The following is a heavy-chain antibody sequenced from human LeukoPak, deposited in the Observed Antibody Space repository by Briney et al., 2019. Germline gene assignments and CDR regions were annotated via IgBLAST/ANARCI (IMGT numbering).Heavy chain of an antibody. CDR2: IYYSGST. J-gene: IGHJ4*02. Sequence: SETLSLTCTVSGGSISSYYWSWIRQPPGKGLEWIGYIYYSGSTNYNPSLKSRVTISVDTSKNQFSLKLSSVTAADTAVYYCARGKYSSSWYYFDYWGQGTLVTVSS. D-gene: IGHD6-13*01. V-gene: IGHV4-59*08. CDR1: GGSISSYY. CDR3: ARGKYSSSWYYFDY.